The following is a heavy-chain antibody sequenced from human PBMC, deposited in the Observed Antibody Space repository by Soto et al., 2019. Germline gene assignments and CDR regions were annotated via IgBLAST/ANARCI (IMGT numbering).Heavy chain of an antibody. CDR3: ARGAGGYGMDV. CDR1: GFTFSSYG. J-gene: IGHJ6*02. CDR2: ISSSSSYI. V-gene: IGHV3-21*01. D-gene: IGHD6-19*01. Sequence: RAASGFTFSSYGMHWVRQAPGKGLEWVSSISSSSSYIYYADSVKGRFTISRDNAKNSLYLQMNSLRAEDTAVYYCARGAGGYGMDVWGQGTTVTVSS.